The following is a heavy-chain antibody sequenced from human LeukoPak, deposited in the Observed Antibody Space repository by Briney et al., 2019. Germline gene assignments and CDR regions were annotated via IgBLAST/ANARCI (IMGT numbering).Heavy chain of an antibody. V-gene: IGHV3-21*01. CDR1: GFSFSDYS. J-gene: IGHJ4*02. Sequence: PGGSLRLSCAASGFSFSDYSMNLVRQAPGKGLEWVSSIGGTGNYIYYADSVKGRFTISRGNAKNSLSLQMNSLRAEDTAVYYCVRDLDWGQGTLVTVSS. CDR3: VRDLD. CDR2: IGGTGNYI.